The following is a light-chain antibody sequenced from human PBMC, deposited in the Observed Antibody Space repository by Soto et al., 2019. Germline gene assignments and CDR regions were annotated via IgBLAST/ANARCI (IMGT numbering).Light chain of an antibody. V-gene: IGLV2-8*01. CDR1: SSDIGGYNY. CDR3: TSYAGSNNLV. CDR2: EVS. J-gene: IGLJ3*02. Sequence: QSALTQPPSASGSPGQSVTISCTGTSSDIGGYNYVSWYQQHPGKAPKLIIYEVSKRPSGVPDRFSGSKSGNTASLTVSGLQAEDGADYYCTSYAGSNNLVFAGGTKLTVL.